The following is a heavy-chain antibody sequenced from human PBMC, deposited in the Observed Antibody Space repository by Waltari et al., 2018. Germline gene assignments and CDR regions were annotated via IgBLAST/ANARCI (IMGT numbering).Heavy chain of an antibody. J-gene: IGHJ6*02. CDR1: GYTFTSYG. D-gene: IGHD3-9*01. V-gene: IGHV1-18*04. CDR3: AREAYDFLAGSGYYGLDV. Sequence: QIQLVQSGAEVKRPGASVKVSCKASGYTFTSYGIRWVRQAPGQGLEWMGWVSTYNGNTHYAQNLQGRVTMTTDTSTSTAYMELRSLTSDDTAVYYCAREAYDFLAGSGYYGLDVWGQGTTVTVSS. CDR2: VSTYNGNT.